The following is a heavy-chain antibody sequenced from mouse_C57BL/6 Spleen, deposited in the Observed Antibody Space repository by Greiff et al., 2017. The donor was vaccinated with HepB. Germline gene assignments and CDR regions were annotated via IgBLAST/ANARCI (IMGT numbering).Heavy chain of an antibody. J-gene: IGHJ3*01. Sequence: VQLQQSGPELVKPGASVKISCKASGYAFSSSWMNWVKQRPGKGLEWIGRIYPGDGDTNYNGKFKGKATLTADKSSSTAYMQLSSLTSEDSAVYFCARSSRTPFAYWGQGTLVTVSA. CDR3: ARSSRTPFAY. CDR2: IYPGDGDT. V-gene: IGHV1-82*01. CDR1: GYAFSSSW.